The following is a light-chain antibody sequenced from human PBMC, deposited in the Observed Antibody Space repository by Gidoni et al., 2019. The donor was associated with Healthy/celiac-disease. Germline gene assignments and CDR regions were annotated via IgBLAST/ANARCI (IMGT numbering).Light chain of an antibody. Sequence: EIVMTHSPATLSVSPGERATLSCRASQSVSSNLAWYQQKPGQAPRLLIYGASTRATGIPARFSGSGSGTEFTLTISSLQSEDFAVYYCQKYNNGGTFXQXTKVEIK. CDR2: GAS. CDR3: QKYNNGGT. J-gene: IGKJ1*01. CDR1: QSVSSN. V-gene: IGKV3-15*01.